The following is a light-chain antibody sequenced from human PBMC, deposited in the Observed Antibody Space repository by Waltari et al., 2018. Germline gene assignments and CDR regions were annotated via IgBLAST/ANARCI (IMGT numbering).Light chain of an antibody. CDR2: EGS. V-gene: IGLV2-23*01. CDR3: CSYAGSSTYVL. CDR1: NSDVGTYNI. J-gene: IGLJ2*01. Sequence: QSALTQPASVSGSLGQPITIPCTGANSDVGTYNIVSWYQQHPGKAPKLMIYEGSKRPSGVSNRFSGSQSGNTASLTISGLQAEDDGDYYCCSYAGSSTYVLFGGGTKLTVL.